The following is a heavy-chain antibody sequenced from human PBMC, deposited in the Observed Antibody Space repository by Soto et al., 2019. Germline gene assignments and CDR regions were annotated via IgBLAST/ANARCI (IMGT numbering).Heavy chain of an antibody. CDR1: GFTFSSYA. V-gene: IGHV3-23*01. Sequence: PGGSLRLSCAASGFTFSSYAMSWVRQAPGKGLEWVSAISGSGGSTYYADSVKGRFTISRDNSKNTLYLQMNSLRAEDTAVYYCAKDSESLYYYDSSGYYPLDYWGQGTLVTVSS. CDR3: AKDSESLYYYDSSGYYPLDY. CDR2: ISGSGGST. J-gene: IGHJ4*02. D-gene: IGHD3-22*01.